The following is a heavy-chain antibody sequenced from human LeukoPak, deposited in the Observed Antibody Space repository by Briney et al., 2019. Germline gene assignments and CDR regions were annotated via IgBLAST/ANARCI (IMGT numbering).Heavy chain of an antibody. CDR3: ARGRLLWFGELLSYFDY. CDR1: GFTFSSYW. D-gene: IGHD3-10*01. CDR2: IKQDGSEK. J-gene: IGHJ4*02. V-gene: IGHV3-7*01. Sequence: PGGSLRLSCAASGFTFSSYWMSWVRQAPGKGLEWVANIKQDGSEKYYVDSVKGRFTISRDNAKNSLYLQMNSLRAEDTAVYYCARGRLLWFGELLSYFDYWGQGTLVTVSS.